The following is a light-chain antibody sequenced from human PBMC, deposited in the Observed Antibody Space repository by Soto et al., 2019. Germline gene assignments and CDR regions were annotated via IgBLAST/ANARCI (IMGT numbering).Light chain of an antibody. V-gene: IGLV2-14*01. CDR1: SSDVGGYNY. J-gene: IGLJ2*01. CDR2: EVS. CDR3: SSYTGSLTLV. Sequence: QSALTQPASVSGSPGQSITISCTGTSSDVGGYNYVSWYQQHPGKAPKLMIYEVSNRPSGVSNRFSGSKSGNTASLTISGLQAEDEADYYCSSYTGSLTLVFGGGTKLTVL.